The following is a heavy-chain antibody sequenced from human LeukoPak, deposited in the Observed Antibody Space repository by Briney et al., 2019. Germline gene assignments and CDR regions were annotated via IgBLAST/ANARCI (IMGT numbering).Heavy chain of an antibody. Sequence: GAPVKVSSTASGYSFTSYYIHWVRPAPGQGLEWMGIINAGGGSTSYAQKFQGRVTMTSDTSTSTVYMELSSLRSEDTAVHYCARDWRGTEDYWGQGTLVTVSS. J-gene: IGHJ4*02. D-gene: IGHD1-7*01. V-gene: IGHV1-46*01. CDR2: INAGGGST. CDR1: GYSFTSYY. CDR3: ARDWRGTEDY.